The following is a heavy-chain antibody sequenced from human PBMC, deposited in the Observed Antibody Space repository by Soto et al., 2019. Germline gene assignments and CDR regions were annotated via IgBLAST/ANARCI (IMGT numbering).Heavy chain of an antibody. CDR3: ARATYYYDSSGYYSVDY. CDR2: INPNSGGT. Sequence: XSVKVSCKASGYTFTGYCMHLVRHSPGQGLEWMGWINPNSGGTNYAQKFQGWVTMTRDTSISTAYMELSRLRSDETAVYYCARATYYYDSSGYYSVDYWGQGTLVTVSS. CDR1: GYTFTGYC. D-gene: IGHD3-22*01. J-gene: IGHJ4*02. V-gene: IGHV1-2*04.